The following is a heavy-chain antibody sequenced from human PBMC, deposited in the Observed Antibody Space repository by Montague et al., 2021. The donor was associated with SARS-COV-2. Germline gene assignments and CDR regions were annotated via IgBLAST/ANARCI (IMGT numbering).Heavy chain of an antibody. Sequence: SETLSLTCTVSSGSLSNYYWSWIRQSPDKGLEWIGYMYETGNMIYNPSLRSRVSISADTSKSQFSLRLTSVTAADTAVYYCARERGRGVDYFDPWGQGTLVTVSS. CDR3: ARERGRGVDYFDP. D-gene: IGHD4-11*01. CDR2: MYETGNM. V-gene: IGHV4-59*12. J-gene: IGHJ5*02. CDR1: SGSLSNYY.